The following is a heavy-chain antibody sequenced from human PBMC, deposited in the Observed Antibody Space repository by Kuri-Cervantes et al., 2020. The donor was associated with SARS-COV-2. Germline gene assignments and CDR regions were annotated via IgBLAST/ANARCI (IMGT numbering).Heavy chain of an antibody. D-gene: IGHD4-11*01. J-gene: IGHJ6*02. Sequence: GGSLRLSCAASGFAFSSYGMHWVRQAPGKGLEWVAVIWYDGSNKYYADSVKGRFTISRDNSKNTLYLQMNSLRVEDTAVYYCARCAFTDYSNHYYYYYYGMDVWGRGTTVTVSS. V-gene: IGHV3-33*01. CDR3: ARCAFTDYSNHYYYYYYGMDV. CDR2: IWYDGSNK. CDR1: GFAFSSYG.